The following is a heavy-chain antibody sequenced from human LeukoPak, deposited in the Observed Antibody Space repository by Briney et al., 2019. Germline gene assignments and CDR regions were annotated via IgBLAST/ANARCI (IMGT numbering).Heavy chain of an antibody. CDR2: ISADNGRT. Sequence: ASVKVSCKASGYTFSTYGITWVRQAPGQGLEWRGWISADNGRTNYAQKLQGRVTMTTDTSTSTVYMELRSLRSDDTAIYYCARTHYYDSSGYSAFDIWGQGTMVTVSS. V-gene: IGHV1-18*01. CDR3: ARTHYYDSSGYSAFDI. CDR1: GYTFSTYG. D-gene: IGHD3-22*01. J-gene: IGHJ3*02.